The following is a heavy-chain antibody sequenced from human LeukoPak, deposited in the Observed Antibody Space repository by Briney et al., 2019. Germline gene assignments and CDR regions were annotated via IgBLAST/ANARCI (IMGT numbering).Heavy chain of an antibody. V-gene: IGHV1-8*01. J-gene: IGHJ4*02. Sequence: ASVKVSCKASGYTFTSYDINWVRQATGQGLEWMGWMNPNSGNTGYAQKFQGRVTITRNTSISTAYMELSSLRSEDTAVYYCARDLYIAVAGTEAYWGQGTLVTVSS. CDR2: MNPNSGNT. D-gene: IGHD6-19*01. CDR1: GYTFTSYD. CDR3: ARDLYIAVAGTEAY.